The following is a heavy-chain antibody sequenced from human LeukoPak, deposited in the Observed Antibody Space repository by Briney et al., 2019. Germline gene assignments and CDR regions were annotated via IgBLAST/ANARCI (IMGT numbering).Heavy chain of an antibody. V-gene: IGHV1-69*01. CDR1: GGTFSSYA. CDR3: ARGSSRSPRDAFDI. CDR2: IIPIFGTA. J-gene: IGHJ3*02. Sequence: GSSVKVSCKASGGTFSSYAISWVRQAPGQGLEWMGGIIPIFGTANYAQKFQGRVTITADESTSTAYMELSSLKSEDTAAYYCARGSSRSPRDAFDIWGQGTMVTVSS.